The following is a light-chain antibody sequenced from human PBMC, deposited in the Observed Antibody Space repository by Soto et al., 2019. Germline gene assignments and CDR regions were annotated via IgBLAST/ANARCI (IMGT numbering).Light chain of an antibody. CDR1: QTISSW. CDR2: DAS. Sequence: DIKMNHYPSTLSGCVGGRVTITCRASQTISSWLAWYQQKPGKAPKLLIYDASNLETGAPSRFSGSGSGTDFTFTISSLQPEDIATYYCQQCDKHPLTFGGGTKVEIK. V-gene: IGKV1-5*01. J-gene: IGKJ4*01. CDR3: QQCDKHPLT.